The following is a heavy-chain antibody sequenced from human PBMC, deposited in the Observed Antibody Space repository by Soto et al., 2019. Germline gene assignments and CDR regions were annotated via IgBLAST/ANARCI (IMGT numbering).Heavy chain of an antibody. Sequence: QVQLVQSGAEVKKPGSSVKVSCKASGGTFSSYAITWVRQAPGQGREWMGGIILIFGTANYPQKCQGRVTITADESTSTAYMELSSLRSEDTAVYYCARDRGPSSGYYPYWFDPWGQGTLVTVSS. CDR3: ARDRGPSSGYYPYWFDP. V-gene: IGHV1-69*12. J-gene: IGHJ5*02. CDR2: IILIFGTA. D-gene: IGHD3-22*01. CDR1: GGTFSSYA.